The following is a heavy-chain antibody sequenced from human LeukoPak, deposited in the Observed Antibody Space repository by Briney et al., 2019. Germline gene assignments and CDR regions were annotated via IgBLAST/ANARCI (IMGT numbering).Heavy chain of an antibody. CDR2: IIPIFGIA. CDR3: ARSPVVIDFNWFDP. J-gene: IGHJ5*02. Sequence: SVKVSCKASGGTFSSYAISWVRQAPGQGLEWMGRIIPIFGIANYAQKFQGRVTITADKSTSTAYMELSSLKSEDTAVYYCARSPVVIDFNWFDPWGQGTLVTVSS. D-gene: IGHD3-22*01. CDR1: GGTFSSYA. V-gene: IGHV1-69*04.